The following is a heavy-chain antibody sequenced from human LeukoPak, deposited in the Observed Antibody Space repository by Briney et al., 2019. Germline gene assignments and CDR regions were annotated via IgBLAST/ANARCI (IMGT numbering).Heavy chain of an antibody. Sequence: SETLSLTCTVSGGSISSYYWSWIRQPPGKGLEWIGYIYYSGSTNYNPSLKSRVTISVDTSKNQFSLKLSSVTAADTAVYYCARDSRHDYYGEYSKEAFDIWGQGTMVTVSS. D-gene: IGHD4-17*01. CDR3: ARDSRHDYYGEYSKEAFDI. J-gene: IGHJ3*02. CDR1: GGSISSYY. CDR2: IYYSGST. V-gene: IGHV4-59*01.